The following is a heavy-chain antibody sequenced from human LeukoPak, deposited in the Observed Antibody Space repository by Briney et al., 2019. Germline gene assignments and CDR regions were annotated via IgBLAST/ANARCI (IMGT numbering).Heavy chain of an antibody. D-gene: IGHD3-22*01. J-gene: IGHJ3*02. CDR3: AGEYYYDSSGYPDGFDI. Sequence: ASVKVSCKASGYTFTGYYMHWVRQAPGQGLEWMGWINPNSGGTNYAQKFQGWVTMTRDTSISTAYMELSRLRSDDTAVYYCAGEYYYDSSGYPDGFDIWGQGTMVTVSS. V-gene: IGHV1-2*04. CDR2: INPNSGGT. CDR1: GYTFTGYY.